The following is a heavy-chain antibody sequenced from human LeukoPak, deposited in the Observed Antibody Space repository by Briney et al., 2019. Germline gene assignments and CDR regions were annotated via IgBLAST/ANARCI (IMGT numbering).Heavy chain of an antibody. D-gene: IGHD6-6*01. J-gene: IGHJ6*03. CDR1: GDIFSKYG. V-gene: IGHV1-69*13. CDR2: IIPIFGTA. Sequence: ASVKVSCKASGDIFSKYGISWVRQAPGQGLGWMGGIIPIFGTANYAQKFQGRVTITADESTSTAYMELSSLRSEDTAVYYCARDRSIAARPGYYYYYMDVWGKGTTVAVSS. CDR3: ARDRSIAARPGYYYYYMDV.